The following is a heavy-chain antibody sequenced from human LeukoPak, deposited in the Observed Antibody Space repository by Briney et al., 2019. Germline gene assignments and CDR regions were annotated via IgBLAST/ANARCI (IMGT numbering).Heavy chain of an antibody. D-gene: IGHD5-18*01. CDR2: ILYDGSNK. CDR3: ARTVDTAMAVTFDY. J-gene: IGHJ4*02. Sequence: GESLRLSCAASGFTFSNYGMHWVRQAPGKGLEWVALILYDGSNKYYADSVKGRFTISRDNSKNTLYLQMNSLRAEDTAVYHCARTVDTAMAVTFDYWGQGSLVTVSS. V-gene: IGHV3-33*01. CDR1: GFTFSNYG.